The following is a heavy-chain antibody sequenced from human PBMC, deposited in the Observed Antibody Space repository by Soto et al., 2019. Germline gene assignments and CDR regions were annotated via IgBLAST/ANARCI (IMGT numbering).Heavy chain of an antibody. V-gene: IGHV1-58*01. Sequence: SVKFSCKTSAFTFTSSTVQWVRQARGQRLGWIGWIVVGSGNTNYAQKFQERVTITRDMSTSTAYMELSSLRSEDTAVYYCAADRSYDAFDIWGQAIMVT. J-gene: IGHJ3*02. CDR1: AFTFTSST. CDR2: IVVGSGNT. CDR3: AADRSYDAFDI.